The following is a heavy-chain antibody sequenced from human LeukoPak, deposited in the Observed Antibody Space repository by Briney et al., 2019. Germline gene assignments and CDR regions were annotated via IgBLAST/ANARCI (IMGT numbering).Heavy chain of an antibody. D-gene: IGHD1-26*01. CDR2: ISAGGATI. CDR3: AKDSGGTYFYYYYYMDV. J-gene: IGHJ6*03. Sequence: PGGSLRLSCAASGFSFSTYAMSWVRHGPGKGLEWVSAISAGGATIYYADFVKGRFTVSRDNSKNTLYLHMNSLRAEDTAIYYCAKDSGGTYFYYYYYMDVWGKGTTVTVSS. CDR1: GFSFSTYA. V-gene: IGHV3-23*01.